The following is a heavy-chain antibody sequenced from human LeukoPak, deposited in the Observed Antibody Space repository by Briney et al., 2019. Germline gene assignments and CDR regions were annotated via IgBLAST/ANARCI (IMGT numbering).Heavy chain of an antibody. CDR1: GYTFTSYD. Sequence: ASVKVSCKASGYTFTSYDINWVRQATGQGLEWMGWMNPNSGNTGYAQKFQGRVTITRNTSISTAYMELSSLRSEDTAVYYCARGSRYSGGYFFDYWGQGTLVTVSS. CDR3: ARGSRYSGGYFFDY. CDR2: MNPNSGNT. J-gene: IGHJ4*02. V-gene: IGHV1-8*03. D-gene: IGHD1-26*01.